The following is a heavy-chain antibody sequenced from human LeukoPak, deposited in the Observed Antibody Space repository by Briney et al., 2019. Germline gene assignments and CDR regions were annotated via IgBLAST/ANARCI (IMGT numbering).Heavy chain of an antibody. CDR1: GFTFSNFG. D-gene: IGHD2-15*01. CDR3: AKDRGGDCSGGRCYYYYYYMDV. Sequence: PGGSLRLSCAASGFTFSNFGMHWVRQAPGKGLEWVTFIRYDGNNKYYADSVQGRFTISRDNSKNTLYLQMNTLRAEDTAVYYCAKDRGGDCSGGRCYYYYYYMDVWGKGTTVTVSS. J-gene: IGHJ6*03. CDR2: IRYDGNNK. V-gene: IGHV3-30*02.